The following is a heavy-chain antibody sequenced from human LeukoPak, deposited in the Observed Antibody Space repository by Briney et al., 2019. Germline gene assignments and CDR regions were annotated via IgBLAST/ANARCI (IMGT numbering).Heavy chain of an antibody. CDR2: ISAYNGNT. CDR3: ARGRYYGSGSYFFWFDP. V-gene: IGHV1-18*01. CDR1: GYTFTSYG. D-gene: IGHD3-10*01. J-gene: IGHJ5*02. Sequence: ASVKVSCKASGYTFTSYGISWVRQAPGQGLEWMGWISAYNGNTNYAQKLQGRVTMTTDTSTSTAYMELSSLRSEDTAVYYCARGRYYGSGSYFFWFDPWGQGTLVTVSS.